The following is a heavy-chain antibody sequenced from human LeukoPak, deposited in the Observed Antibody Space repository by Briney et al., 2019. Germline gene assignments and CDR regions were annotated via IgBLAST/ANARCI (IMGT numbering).Heavy chain of an antibody. CDR1: GFTFSTYR. D-gene: IGHD3-22*01. Sequence: GGSLRLSCAASGFTFSTYRMHWVRQGPGKGLVWVSRIKSDGGTNYADSVKGRFTISRDNAKKTVSLQMNSLRPEDTGVYYCARAPSEIGGYYPEYFRHWGQGTLVTVSS. CDR3: ARAPSEIGGYYPEYFRH. CDR2: IKSDGGT. J-gene: IGHJ1*01. V-gene: IGHV3-74*01.